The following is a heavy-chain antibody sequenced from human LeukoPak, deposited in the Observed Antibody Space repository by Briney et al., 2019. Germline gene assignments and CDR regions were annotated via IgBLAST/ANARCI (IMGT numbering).Heavy chain of an antibody. Sequence: GGSLRLSCAASGFTFSSYSMNWVRQAPGKGLECVSSISSSSSYIYYADSVKGRFTISRDNAKNSLYLQMNSLRAEDTAVYYCARAYVVVPAALDYWGQGTLVTVSS. CDR3: ARAYVVVPAALDY. V-gene: IGHV3-21*01. CDR1: GFTFSSYS. J-gene: IGHJ4*02. D-gene: IGHD2-2*01. CDR2: ISSSSSYI.